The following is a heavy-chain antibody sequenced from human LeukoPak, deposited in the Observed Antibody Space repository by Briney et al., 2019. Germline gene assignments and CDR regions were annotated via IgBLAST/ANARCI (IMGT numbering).Heavy chain of an antibody. D-gene: IGHD2-15*01. Sequence: GGSLRLSCAASGFTFSVYWMTWVRQAPGKGLEWVANIKEDGSEKYYVDSVKGRFTISRDNAKNSLYLQMNSLRAEDTAVYYCARYGGLRGDYFDYWGQGTLVIVSS. J-gene: IGHJ4*02. V-gene: IGHV3-7*05. CDR2: IKEDGSEK. CDR3: ARYGGLRGDYFDY. CDR1: GFTFSVYW.